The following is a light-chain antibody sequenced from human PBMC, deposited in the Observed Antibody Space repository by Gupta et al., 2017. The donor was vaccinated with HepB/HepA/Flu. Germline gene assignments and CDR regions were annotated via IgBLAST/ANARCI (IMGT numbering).Light chain of an antibody. J-gene: IGLJ2*01. CDR2: DVS. CDR1: SSDVGGYNY. Sequence: VSGSPGQSITISCTGTSSDVGGYNYVSWYQQHPGKAPKLMIYDVSNRPSGVSNRFSGSKSGNTASLTISGLQAEDEADYYCSSYTSSSTRVFGGGSKLTVL. CDR3: SSYTSSSTRV. V-gene: IGLV2-14*03.